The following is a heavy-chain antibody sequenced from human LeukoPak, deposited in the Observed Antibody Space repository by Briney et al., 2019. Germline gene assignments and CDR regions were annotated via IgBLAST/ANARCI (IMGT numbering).Heavy chain of an antibody. V-gene: IGHV3-11*01. J-gene: IGHJ4*02. D-gene: IGHD6-19*01. CDR3: AREGHTSGWDLIDH. CDR2: ISSSGSTI. CDR1: GFTFSDYY. Sequence: GGSLRLSCAASGFTFSDYYMSWIRQAPGKGLEWLSYISSSGSTIYYADSVKGRFTISRDNAKNSLYLQMNSLRAEDTAVYYCAREGHTSGWDLIDHWGQGTLVTVSS.